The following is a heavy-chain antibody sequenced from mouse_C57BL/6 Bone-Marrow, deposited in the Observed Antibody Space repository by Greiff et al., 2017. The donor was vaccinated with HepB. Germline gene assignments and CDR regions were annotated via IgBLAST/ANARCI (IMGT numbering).Heavy chain of an antibody. Sequence: QVQLQQSGAELVRPGTSVKLSCKASGYTFTSYWMHWVKQRPGQGLEWIGVIDPSDSYTNYNQKFKGKATLTVDTSSSTAYMQLSSLTSEDSAVYYCARMWEDYFDYWGQGTTLTVSS. CDR2: IDPSDSYT. J-gene: IGHJ2*01. CDR3: ARMWEDYFDY. CDR1: GYTFTSYW. D-gene: IGHD4-1*01. V-gene: IGHV1-59*01.